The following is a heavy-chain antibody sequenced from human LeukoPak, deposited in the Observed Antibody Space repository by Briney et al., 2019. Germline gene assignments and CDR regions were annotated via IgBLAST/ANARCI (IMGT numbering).Heavy chain of an antibody. CDR2: TYTSGST. D-gene: IGHD6-13*01. J-gene: IGHJ5*02. CDR1: GGSISSYY. Sequence: SETPSLTCTVSGGSISSYYWSWIRQPPGKGLEWIGYTYTSGSTNYNPSLKSRVTISVDTSKNQFSLKLSSVTAADTAVYYCARTMYSSSWYGSNWFDPWGQGTLVTVSS. CDR3: ARTMYSSSWYGSNWFDP. V-gene: IGHV4-4*09.